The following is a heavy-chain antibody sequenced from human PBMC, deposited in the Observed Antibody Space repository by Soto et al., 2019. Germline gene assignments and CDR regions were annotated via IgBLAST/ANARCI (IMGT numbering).Heavy chain of an antibody. V-gene: IGHV3-23*01. CDR2: ISGSGGST. J-gene: IGHJ1*01. CDR3: AKSPWIQSFHH. CDR1: GFTVSSYA. Sequence: EVQLLDSGGGGVQPGGALRLSCEASGFTVSSYAMSWVRQSPGKGLEWFSAISGSGGSTYYADSVKGRFTISSDNSQNTLYLQMNSLIAEDTAVYYCAKSPWIQSFHHWAQGNLVNVSS. D-gene: IGHD5-18*01.